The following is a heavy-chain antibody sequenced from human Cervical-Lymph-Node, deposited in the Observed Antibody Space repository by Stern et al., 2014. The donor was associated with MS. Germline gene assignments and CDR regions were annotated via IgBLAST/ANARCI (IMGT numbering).Heavy chain of an antibody. CDR3: ARDYGDYAFDY. CDR1: GYSFTANW. V-gene: IGHV5-51*01. CDR2: IYPGDSDT. D-gene: IGHD4-17*01. J-gene: IGHJ4*02. Sequence: VQLVQSGAEVKKPGESLKISCKGSGYSFTANWIAWVRQMPGKGLEWMGIIYPGDSDTRYSPYFQGQVASSADKSISTAYLQWSSLKASDTAMYYCARDYGDYAFDYWGQGTLVTVSS.